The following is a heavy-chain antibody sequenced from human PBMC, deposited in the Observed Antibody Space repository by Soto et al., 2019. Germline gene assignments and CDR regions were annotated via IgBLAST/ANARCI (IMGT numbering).Heavy chain of an antibody. V-gene: IGHV4-61*08. J-gene: IGHJ6*02. CDR2: MYNTGST. D-gene: IGHD2-21*02. CDR3: ARDLWGYCGTDCYPLDV. Sequence: SETLSLTCTVSGDSISSGAYYWTWIRQHPGKGLEWIGYMYNTGSTVYNPSFKSRVTISVDTSKNQFSLKLNSVTAADTAVYYCARDLWGYCGTDCYPLDVWGQGTTVTVSS. CDR1: GDSISSGAYY.